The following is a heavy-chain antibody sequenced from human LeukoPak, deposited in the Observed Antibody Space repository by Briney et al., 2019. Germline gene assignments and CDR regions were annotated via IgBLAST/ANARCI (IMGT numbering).Heavy chain of an antibody. Sequence: GGSLRLSCAASGFTFSSFGMSWVRQAPGKGLEWVSFISGSGVTTNYADSVKGRFTISRDNSKNTLYLQMNSLRTEDTAVYYCAKGRVRQFDPFDYWGQGTLVTVSS. J-gene: IGHJ4*02. V-gene: IGHV3-23*01. CDR3: AKGRVRQFDPFDY. CDR1: GFTFSSFG. D-gene: IGHD1-1*01. CDR2: ISGSGVTT.